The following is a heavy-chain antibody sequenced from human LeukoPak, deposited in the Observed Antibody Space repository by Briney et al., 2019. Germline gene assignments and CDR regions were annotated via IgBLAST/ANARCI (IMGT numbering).Heavy chain of an antibody. Sequence: GGSLRLSCAASGFTFSSYWMSWVRQAPGKGLEWVANIKQDGSEKYYVDSVKGRFTISRDNAKNSLYLQMNSLRAEDTAVYYCARLRYYDFWSGYYYYYYMDVWGKGTTVTVSS. D-gene: IGHD3-3*01. CDR1: GFTFSSYW. V-gene: IGHV3-7*01. CDR3: ARLRYYDFWSGYYYYYYMDV. J-gene: IGHJ6*03. CDR2: IKQDGSEK.